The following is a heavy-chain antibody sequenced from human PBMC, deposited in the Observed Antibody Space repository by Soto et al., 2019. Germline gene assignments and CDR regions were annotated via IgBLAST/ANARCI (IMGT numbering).Heavy chain of an antibody. D-gene: IGHD6-19*01. J-gene: IGHJ6*03. CDR1: GGSFSGYY. CDR3: ARVGGGWYYYYYYMDV. V-gene: IGHV4-34*01. CDR2: INHSGST. Sequence: SETLSLTCAVYGGSFSGYYWSWIRQPPGKGLEWIGEINHSGSTNYNPSLKSRVTISVDTSKNQFSLKLSSVTAADTAVYYCARVGGGWYYYYYYMDVWGKGTTVTVSS.